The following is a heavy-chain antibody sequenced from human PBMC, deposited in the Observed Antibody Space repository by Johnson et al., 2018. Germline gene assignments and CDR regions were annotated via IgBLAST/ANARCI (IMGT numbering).Heavy chain of an antibody. CDR1: GFTFTTYW. CDR2: IDTDGRST. CDR3: ARGVGCGGGSCYPDAFDI. Sequence: VRLRESGGGFVQPGGSLRLSCAASGFTFTTYWMHWVRQAPGKRLVWVSRIDTDGRSTTYADSVKGRFPTSRDNAKKTLYLQMNSLRAEDTAVYHCARGVGCGGGSCYPDAFDIWGQGTMVTVSS. D-gene: IGHD2-15*01. J-gene: IGHJ3*02. V-gene: IGHV3-74*03.